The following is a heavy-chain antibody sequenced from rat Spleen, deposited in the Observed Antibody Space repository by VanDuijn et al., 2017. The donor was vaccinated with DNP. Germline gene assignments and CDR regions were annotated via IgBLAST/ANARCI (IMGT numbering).Heavy chain of an antibody. D-gene: IGHD1-11*01. CDR3: ARGGRSYFDY. J-gene: IGHJ2*01. V-gene: IGHV5S13*01. CDR2: ISTVGDNS. Sequence: EVQLVESGGGLVQPGRSLRLSCAASGFTFRNYGMAWVRQAPTKGLEWVASISTVGDNSVYRDSVKGRFTNSRDNAKNTLYLQMNSLRSEDTATYYCARGGRSYFDYWGQGVMVTVSS. CDR1: GFTFRNYG.